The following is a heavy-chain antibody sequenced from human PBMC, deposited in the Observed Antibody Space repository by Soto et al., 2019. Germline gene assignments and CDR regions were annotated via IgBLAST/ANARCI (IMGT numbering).Heavy chain of an antibody. V-gene: IGHV1-18*04. CDR2: ISAKKGNT. J-gene: IGHJ6*02. D-gene: IGHD2-15*01. CDR1: GYTFTSYG. CDR3: AREILSPDFYFHGMDV. Sequence: ASVKVSCKASGYTFTSYGISWVRQAPGQGLEWMGWISAKKGNTKYAQKFQGRVTMTTDTSTSTAYMELGSLRSDDTAVYYCAREILSPDFYFHGMDVWGQGTTVTVSS.